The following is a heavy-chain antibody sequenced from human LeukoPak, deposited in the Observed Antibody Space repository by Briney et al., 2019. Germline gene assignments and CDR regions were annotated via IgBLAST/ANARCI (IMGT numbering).Heavy chain of an antibody. Sequence: SETLSLTCTVSGGSISSGGYYWSWIRQPPGKGLEWIGFIYHSGSTYYNPSLKSRVTISVDTSKNQFSLKLSSVTAADTAVYYCARQGYCSSTSCYFLAFDIWGQGTMVTVSS. CDR3: ARQGYCSSTSCYFLAFDI. J-gene: IGHJ3*02. CDR2: IYHSGST. D-gene: IGHD2-2*01. CDR1: GGSISSGGYY. V-gene: IGHV4-30-2*03.